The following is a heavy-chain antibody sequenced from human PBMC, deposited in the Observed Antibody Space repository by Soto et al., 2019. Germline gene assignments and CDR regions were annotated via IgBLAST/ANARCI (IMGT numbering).Heavy chain of an antibody. CDR2: IYYGDYT. CDR1: CDSVTGSIYY. D-gene: IGHD3-9*01. V-gene: IGHV4-61*01. J-gene: IGHJ6*02. Sequence: QVQLRESGPGLVKPSETLSLTCTVSCDSVTGSIYYWRWVRHSPGPGLEWIAYIYYGDYTNYNPSLQSRITLSSDTSNKQFSLKLSSVAASESAVYFCAAVKVSANAYGSPLPYHYFGLYVWCQGTMVTVS. CDR3: AAVKVSANAYGSPLPYHYFGLYV.